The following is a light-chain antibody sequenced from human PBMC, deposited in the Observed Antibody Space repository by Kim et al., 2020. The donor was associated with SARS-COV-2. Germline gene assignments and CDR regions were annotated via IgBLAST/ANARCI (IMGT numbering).Light chain of an antibody. CDR2: EDK. CDR3: QSYDTSNPWV. CDR1: SGSIASNY. Sequence: NFMLTQPHSVSESPGKTVTISCTRSSGSIASNYVQWFQQRPGSAPTTVIYEDKQRPSGVPDRFSGSIDSPSNSASLTISGLKTEDEADYYCQSYDTSNPWVFGGGTKLTVL. V-gene: IGLV6-57*04. J-gene: IGLJ3*02.